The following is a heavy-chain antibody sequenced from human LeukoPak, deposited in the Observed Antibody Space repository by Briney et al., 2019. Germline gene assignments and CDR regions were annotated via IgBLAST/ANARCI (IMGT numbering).Heavy chain of an antibody. J-gene: IGHJ4*02. D-gene: IGHD6-19*01. V-gene: IGHV4-31*03. CDR3: AREGIAVAGLDY. CDR2: IYYSGGT. Sequence: PSETLSLTCTVSGGSISSGGYYWSWIRQHPGKGLEWIGYIYYSGGTYYNPSLKSRVTISVDTSKNQFSLKLSSVTAADTAVYYCAREGIAVAGLDYWGQGTLVTVSS. CDR1: GGSISSGGYY.